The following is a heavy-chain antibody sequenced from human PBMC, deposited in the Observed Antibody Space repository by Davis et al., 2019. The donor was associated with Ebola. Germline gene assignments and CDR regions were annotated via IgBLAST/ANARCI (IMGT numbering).Heavy chain of an antibody. CDR3: ARDTIFSSGWSL. V-gene: IGHV1-18*01. CDR2: ISAYNCNT. D-gene: IGHD6-19*01. CDR1: GYTFTSYG. Sequence: ASVKVSCKASGYTFTSYGISWVRQPPGQGLEWMGLISAYNCNTNYAQKLQGRVTMTTDKSTSTAYMELRSLRSDDTAVYYCARDTIFSSGWSLWGQGTLVTVSS. J-gene: IGHJ4*02.